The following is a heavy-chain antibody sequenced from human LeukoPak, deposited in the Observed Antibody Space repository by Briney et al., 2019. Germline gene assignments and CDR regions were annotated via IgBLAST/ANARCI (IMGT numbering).Heavy chain of an antibody. CDR3: GRETYTYDTSGPDH. CDR1: GFTFSSYS. CDR2: ISSSSSTI. Sequence: GGSLRLSCAASGFTFSSYSMNWVRQAPGKGLEWVSYISSSSSTIYYADSVKGRFTISRDNAKNTLYLQMNSLRAEDTAVYYCGRETYTYDTSGPDHWGQGTLLTVSS. V-gene: IGHV3-48*04. J-gene: IGHJ4*02. D-gene: IGHD3-22*01.